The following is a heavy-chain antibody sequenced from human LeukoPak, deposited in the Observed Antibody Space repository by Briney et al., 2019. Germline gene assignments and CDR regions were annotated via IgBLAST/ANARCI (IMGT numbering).Heavy chain of an antibody. CDR2: INPKSGGT. CDR3: ARGKYSSSSNWFDP. Sequence: PGASVTVSCKASGYTFTGYYMHWVRQAPGQGLEWMGWINPKSGGTNYAQKFQGRVTMTRDTSISTAYMELSRLRSDDTAVYYCARGKYSSSSNWFDPWGQGTLVTVSS. CDR1: GYTFTGYY. J-gene: IGHJ5*02. V-gene: IGHV1-2*02. D-gene: IGHD6-6*01.